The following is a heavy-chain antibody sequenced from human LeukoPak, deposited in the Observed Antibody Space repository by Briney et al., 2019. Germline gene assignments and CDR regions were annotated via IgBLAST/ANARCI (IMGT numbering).Heavy chain of an antibody. CDR3: ARDGEYCSGGSCREYLQH. V-gene: IGHV1-69*04. Sequence: ASVKVSCKASGGTFSSYTISWVRQAPGQGLEWMGRIIPILGIANYAQKFQGRVTITADKSTSTAYMELSSLRSEDTAVYYCARDGEYCSGGSCREYLQHWGQGTLVTVSS. CDR1: GGTFSSYT. CDR2: IIPILGIA. J-gene: IGHJ1*01. D-gene: IGHD2-15*01.